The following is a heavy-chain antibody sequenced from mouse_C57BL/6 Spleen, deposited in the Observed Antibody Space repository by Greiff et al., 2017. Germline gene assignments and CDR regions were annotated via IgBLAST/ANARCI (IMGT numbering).Heavy chain of an antibody. CDR1: GFNFKTDY. Sequence: EVQLQQSGAELVRPGASVKLSCTASGFNFKTDYINWVNQRPEQGLEWIGWIDPESGNTEYASKFQGKATITSDTSSSTAYLQLRSLTSEDSAVYYCASFDGDYFDFWGRGTGPTVAS. CDR3: ASFDGDYFDF. D-gene: IGHD2-13*01. CDR2: IDPESGNT. J-gene: IGHJ2*03. V-gene: IGHV14-4*01.